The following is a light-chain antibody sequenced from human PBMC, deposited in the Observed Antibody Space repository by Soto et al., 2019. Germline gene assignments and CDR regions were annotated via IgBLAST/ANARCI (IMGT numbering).Light chain of an antibody. CDR3: QQRSNWPSIT. Sequence: EIVMTQAPATLAVSTGERATLFCRASQSVTNNLAWYQQRRGQAPRLLISDASNRATGIPVRFSGSGSGTDFTLTISSLEAEDSAVYYCQQRSNWPSITFGQGPRLEIK. CDR1: QSVTNN. CDR2: DAS. V-gene: IGKV3-11*01. J-gene: IGKJ5*01.